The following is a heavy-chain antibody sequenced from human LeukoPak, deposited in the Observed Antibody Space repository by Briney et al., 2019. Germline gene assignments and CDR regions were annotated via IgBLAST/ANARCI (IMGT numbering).Heavy chain of an antibody. J-gene: IGHJ4*02. D-gene: IGHD1-26*01. CDR2: ISWNSGSI. V-gene: IGHV3-9*01. CDR3: ANGGAGFDY. CDR1: GFTFDDYA. Sequence: GGSLRLSCAASGFTFDDYAMHWVRQAPGKGLEWVSGISWNSGSIGYADSVKGRFTISRDNAKNSLYLQTNSLRAEDTALYYCANGGAGFDYWGQGTLVTVSS.